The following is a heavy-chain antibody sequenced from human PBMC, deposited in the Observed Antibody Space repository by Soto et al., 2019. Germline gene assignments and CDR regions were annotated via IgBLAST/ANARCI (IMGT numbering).Heavy chain of an antibody. CDR3: ARESGWQWLVGIDY. J-gene: IGHJ4*02. CDR1: GYTFTSYG. Sequence: ASVKVSCKAPGYTFTSYGISWVRQAPGQGLEWMGWISAYNGNTNYAQKLQGRVTMTTDTSTSTAYMELRSLRSDDTAVYYCARESGWQWLVGIDYWGQGTLVTVSS. CDR2: ISAYNGNT. D-gene: IGHD6-19*01. V-gene: IGHV1-18*01.